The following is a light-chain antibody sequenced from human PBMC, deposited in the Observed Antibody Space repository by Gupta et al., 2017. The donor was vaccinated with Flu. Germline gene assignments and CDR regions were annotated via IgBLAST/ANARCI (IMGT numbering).Light chain of an antibody. CDR3: MQALQSPRT. CDR1: QSLLHSSGYNY. V-gene: IGKV2-28*01. Sequence: ISCRSSQSLLHSSGYNYFDWYLQKPGQSPQLLIYLGSNRASGVPDRFSGSGSGTDFTLKISRVEAEDVGVYYCMQALQSPRTFGQGTKVEIK. J-gene: IGKJ1*01. CDR2: LGS.